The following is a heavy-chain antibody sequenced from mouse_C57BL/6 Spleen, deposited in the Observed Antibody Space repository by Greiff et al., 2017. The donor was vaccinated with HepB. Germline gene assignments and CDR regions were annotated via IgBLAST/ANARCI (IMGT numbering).Heavy chain of an antibody. Sequence: EVKLEESGGGLVKPGGSLKLSCAASGFTFSSYAMSWVRQTPEKRLEWVATISDGGSYTYYPDNVKGRFTISRDNAKNNLYLQMSHLKSEDTAMYYCAREGYDYDRNWFAYWGQGTLVTVSA. CDR3: AREGYDYDRNWFAY. CDR1: GFTFSSYA. J-gene: IGHJ3*01. CDR2: ISDGGSYT. D-gene: IGHD2-4*01. V-gene: IGHV5-4*01.